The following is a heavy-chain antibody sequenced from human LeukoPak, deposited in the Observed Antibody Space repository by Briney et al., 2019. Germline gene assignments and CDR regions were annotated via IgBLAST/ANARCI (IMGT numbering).Heavy chain of an antibody. Sequence: SETLSLTCTVSGGSISSYYWSWIRQPAGKGLEWIGRIYTSGSTNYNPSLKSRVTISVDKSKNQFSLKLSSVTAADTAVYYCASHPSYRSSTSCYDYWGQGTLVTVSS. CDR3: ASHPSYRSSTSCYDY. CDR2: IYTSGST. D-gene: IGHD2-2*01. V-gene: IGHV4-4*07. CDR1: GGSISSYY. J-gene: IGHJ4*02.